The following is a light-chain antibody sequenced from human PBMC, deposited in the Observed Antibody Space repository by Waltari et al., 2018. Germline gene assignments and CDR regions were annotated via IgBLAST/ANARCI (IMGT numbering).Light chain of an antibody. J-gene: IGLJ3*02. CDR3: SSYTPITISNWV. Sequence: QSALTQPASVSGSPGQSITISCTGSSSDVGAYDYVSWYQHHPGKAPKLMIYGVSNRPSGVSNRFSGSKSGNTASLTISGLQAEDEADYYCSSYTPITISNWVFGGGTKLTVL. CDR1: SSDVGAYDY. CDR2: GVS. V-gene: IGLV2-14*01.